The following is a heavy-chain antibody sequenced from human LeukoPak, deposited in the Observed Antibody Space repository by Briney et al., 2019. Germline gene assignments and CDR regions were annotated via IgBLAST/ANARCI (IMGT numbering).Heavy chain of an antibody. D-gene: IGHD5/OR15-5a*01. CDR1: GFTFSSYS. Sequence: PGGSLRLSCAASGFTFSSYSMNWVRQAPGKGLEWVSSISSSSSYIYYADSVKGRFTISRENAKNSLYMQMNSLTAEDTAVYYCARDRIYLFDYWGQGTLVTVSS. CDR3: ARDRIYLFDY. V-gene: IGHV3-21*01. J-gene: IGHJ4*02. CDR2: ISSSSSYI.